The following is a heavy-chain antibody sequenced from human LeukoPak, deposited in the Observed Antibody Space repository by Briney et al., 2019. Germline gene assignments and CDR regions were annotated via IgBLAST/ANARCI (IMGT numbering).Heavy chain of an antibody. CDR1: SYTFTSYG. Sequence: GASVKVSCKASSYTFTSYGISWVRQAPGQGLEWMGWISAYNGNTNYAQKLQGRVTMTTDTSTSTAYMELRSLRSDDTAVYYCARHSSGYYLYYFDYWGQGTLVTVSS. D-gene: IGHD3-22*01. CDR3: ARHSSGYYLYYFDY. J-gene: IGHJ4*02. V-gene: IGHV1-18*01. CDR2: ISAYNGNT.